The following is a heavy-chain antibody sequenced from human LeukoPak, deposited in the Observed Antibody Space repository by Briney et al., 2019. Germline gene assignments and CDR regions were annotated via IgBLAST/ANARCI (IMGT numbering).Heavy chain of an antibody. D-gene: IGHD1-1*01. CDR3: AKALVRQVVSPFDY. CDR1: GMTFERHG. CDR2: IKYDGSRT. J-gene: IGHJ4*02. V-gene: IGHV3-30*02. Sequence: PGGSLRLSCAVSGMTFERHGMHWVRQPPGKGLEWLAFIKYDGSRTDYEDSVKGRFTVSRDNSKNTLYLQMNSLRAEDTAVYYCAKALVRQVVSPFDYWGQGTLVTVSS.